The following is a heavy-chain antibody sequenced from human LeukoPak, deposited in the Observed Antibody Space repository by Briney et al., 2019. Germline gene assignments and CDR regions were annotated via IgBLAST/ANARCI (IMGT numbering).Heavy chain of an antibody. D-gene: IGHD7-27*01. Sequence: QTGGSLRLYCAASGFTFSSYGMHWVGRAPGKGLEWVAFIRYYGSNKYYADPVKGRFTISRDNSKNTLYLQMNSLRAEDTAGSYCAKDTLEHWVLWGHGTLVTVSS. CDR2: IRYYGSNK. V-gene: IGHV3-30*02. J-gene: IGHJ4*01. CDR3: AKDTLEHWVL. CDR1: GFTFSSYG.